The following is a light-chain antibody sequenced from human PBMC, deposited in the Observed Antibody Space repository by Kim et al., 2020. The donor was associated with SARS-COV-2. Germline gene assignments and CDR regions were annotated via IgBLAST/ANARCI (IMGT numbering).Light chain of an antibody. V-gene: IGKV1-5*03. CDR2: QAS. J-gene: IGKJ2*01. CDR1: QIIDTF. CDR3: QHYIRFPYT. Sequence: ASAGDRVTITCRASQIIDTFLAWYQQKPGKAPNLLIYQASNLQIGVPSRFSGSGSGAEFTLTISSLQPDDFATYYCQHYIRFPYTFGQGTKVDIK.